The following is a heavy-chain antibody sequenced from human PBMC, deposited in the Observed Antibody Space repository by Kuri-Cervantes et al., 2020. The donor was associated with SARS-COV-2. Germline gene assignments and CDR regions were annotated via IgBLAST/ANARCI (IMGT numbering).Heavy chain of an antibody. Sequence: ESLKISCAVYGESLSDYYWNWIRQPPGKGLEWIGELNDSGSTHYNTGSTNYNPSLRSRVTISLDTSKNQFSLKLSSVTAADTAVYYCARGGRARGVNSFDYWGQGTLVTVSS. V-gene: IGHV4-34*01. CDR1: GESLSDYY. CDR3: ARGGRARGVNSFDY. J-gene: IGHJ4*02. D-gene: IGHD3-10*01. CDR2: LNDSGSTHYNTGST.